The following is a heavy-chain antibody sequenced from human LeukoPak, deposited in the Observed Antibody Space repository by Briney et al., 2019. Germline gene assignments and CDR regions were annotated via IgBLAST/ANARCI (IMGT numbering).Heavy chain of an antibody. CDR3: ARRVYSTSWSYYFDY. D-gene: IGHD6-13*01. J-gene: IGHJ4*02. CDR1: GGSISSYY. CDR2: IYHSGST. Sequence: SETLSLTCTVYGGSISSYYWSWIRQPPGKGLEWIGYIYHSGSTSYSPSLKSRVTISVDTSKNQFSLKLSSVTAADTAVYYCARRVYSTSWSYYFDYWGQGTLVTVSS. V-gene: IGHV4-59*01.